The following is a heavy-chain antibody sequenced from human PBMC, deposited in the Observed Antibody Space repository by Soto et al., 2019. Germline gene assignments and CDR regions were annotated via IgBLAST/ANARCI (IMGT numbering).Heavy chain of an antibody. CDR1: GFTFGNSG. Sequence: QVQLVESGGGVVQPGRSLRLSCTASGFTFGNSGMHWVRQTPGKGLEWVAATSYDGSKTYYADSMKGRFTISRDNSKNTLFLQMSTLRAEDSAIYYCVKDRGYGDGNFFYYGMDVWGHGASVTVSS. J-gene: IGHJ6*02. CDR3: VKDRGYGDGNFFYYGMDV. CDR2: TSYDGSKT. D-gene: IGHD5-12*01. V-gene: IGHV3-30*18.